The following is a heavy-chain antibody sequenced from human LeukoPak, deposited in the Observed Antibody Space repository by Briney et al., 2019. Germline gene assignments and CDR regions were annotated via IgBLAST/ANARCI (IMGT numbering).Heavy chain of an antibody. Sequence: PGGSLRLSCAASGFTFSSYGMSWVRQAPGKGLEWVSALTGSGDNTYYADSVKGRFTISRDNSKNTLYLQMNSLRTEDTAVYYCAKAHFGVGATHYFDSWGQGTLVTVSS. CDR3: AKAHFGVGATHYFDS. V-gene: IGHV3-23*01. J-gene: IGHJ4*02. CDR2: LTGSGDNT. CDR1: GFTFSSYG. D-gene: IGHD1-26*01.